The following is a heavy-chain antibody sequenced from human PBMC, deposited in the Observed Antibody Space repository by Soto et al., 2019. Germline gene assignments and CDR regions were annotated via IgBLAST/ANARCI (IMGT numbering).Heavy chain of an antibody. V-gene: IGHV3-7*01. CDR2: IKQDGSEK. CDR1: GFTFSSYW. D-gene: IGHD5-12*01. Sequence: EVQLVESGGGLVQPGGSLRLSCAASGFTFSSYWMSWVRQAPGKGLEWVANIKQDGSEKYYVDSVKGRFTISRDNAKHSLYLQMNSLRAEDTAVYYCSTTYILAKLIYWGQGTLVTVSS. CDR3: STTYILAKLIY. J-gene: IGHJ4*02.